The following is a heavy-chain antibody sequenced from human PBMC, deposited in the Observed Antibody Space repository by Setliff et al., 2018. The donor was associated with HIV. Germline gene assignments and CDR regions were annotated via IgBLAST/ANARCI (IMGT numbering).Heavy chain of an antibody. V-gene: IGHV3-9*03. Sequence: GGSLRLSCAASGFTFSSYSMNWVRQAPERGLEWVSGISWNSGSIGYADSVKGRFTISRDNAKNSLYLQMNSLRAEDMALYYCAKDRSGGWDAFDIWGQGTMVTVSS. CDR3: AKDRSGGWDAFDI. J-gene: IGHJ3*02. CDR1: GFTFSSYS. CDR2: ISWNSGSI. D-gene: IGHD2-15*01.